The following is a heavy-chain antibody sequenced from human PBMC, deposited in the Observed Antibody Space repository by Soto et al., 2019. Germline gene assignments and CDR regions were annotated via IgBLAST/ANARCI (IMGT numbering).Heavy chain of an antibody. V-gene: IGHV1-18*01. CDR3: AGDGLATIDFDY. CDR2: ISAYNGHT. Sequence: QVQLVQSGAEVKKPGASVKVSCKASGYTFTSYGISWVRQAPGQGLEWKGWISAYNGHTNYAQKLQGRVTMTTDTGASKAYRELRSLRSDDTAVYYCAGDGLATIDFDYWGQGTLVTVSS. J-gene: IGHJ4*02. D-gene: IGHD5-12*01. CDR1: GYTFTSYG.